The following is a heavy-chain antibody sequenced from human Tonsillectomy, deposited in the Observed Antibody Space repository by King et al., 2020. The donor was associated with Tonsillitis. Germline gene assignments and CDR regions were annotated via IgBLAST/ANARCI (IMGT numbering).Heavy chain of an antibody. CDR2: TSPGGHST. D-gene: IGHD7-27*01. V-gene: IGHV3-23*04. CDR3: AKDLSLGIVDY. Sequence: VQLVESGGGLVQPGGSLRLSCAASGFTFSGYAMSWVRQAPGKGLEWVSVTSPGGHSTYYADPVKGRFTISRDDAKNTLYLQMNSLRDEDTAIYYCAKDLSLGIVDYWGQGTLVTVSS. J-gene: IGHJ4*02. CDR1: GFTFSGYA.